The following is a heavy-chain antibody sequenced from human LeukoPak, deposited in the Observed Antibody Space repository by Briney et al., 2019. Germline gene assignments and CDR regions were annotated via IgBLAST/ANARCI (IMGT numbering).Heavy chain of an antibody. CDR3: AELGITMIGGV. CDR2: ISSSGSTI. V-gene: IGHV3-48*03. CDR1: GFSFSSHE. D-gene: IGHD3-10*02. J-gene: IGHJ6*04. Sequence: GGSLRLSCAAAGFSFSSHEMNWVRQAPGKGLEWVSYISSSGSTIYYADSVKGRFTISRDNAKNSLYLQMNSLRAEDTAVYYCAELGITMIGGVWGKGTTVTISS.